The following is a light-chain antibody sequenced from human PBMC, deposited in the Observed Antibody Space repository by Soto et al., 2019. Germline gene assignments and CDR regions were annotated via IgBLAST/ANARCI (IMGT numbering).Light chain of an antibody. CDR1: QSISTW. CDR3: QPDKWYLT. Sequence: DIQMTQSPSTLSASVGDRVTITCRASQSISTWLAWYQQKPGKAPKLLIYKASSLESGGPTRFSGSWSGTEINLTISSLPPDFFVTYYWQPDKWYLTFGQGTKVEIK. J-gene: IGKJ1*01. V-gene: IGKV1-5*03. CDR2: KAS.